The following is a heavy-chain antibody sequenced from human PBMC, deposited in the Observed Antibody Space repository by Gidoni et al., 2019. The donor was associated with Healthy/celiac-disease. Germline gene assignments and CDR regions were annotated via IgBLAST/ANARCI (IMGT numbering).Heavy chain of an antibody. CDR1: RFTFSSYA. V-gene: IGHV3-64*02. J-gene: IGHJ3*02. CDR3: ARGRDGYTRGAFDI. D-gene: IGHD5-12*01. CDR2: ISSNGGST. Sequence: EVQLVESGEGLVQPGGSLRLSCSAYRFTFSSYAMHWVRQAPGKGLEYVSAISSNGGSTYYADSVKGRFTISRDNSKNTLYLQMGSLRAEDMAVYYCARGRDGYTRGAFDIWGQGTMVTVSS.